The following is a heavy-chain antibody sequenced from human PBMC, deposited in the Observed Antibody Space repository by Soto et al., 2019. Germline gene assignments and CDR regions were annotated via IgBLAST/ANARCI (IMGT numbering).Heavy chain of an antibody. Sequence: EVQLVESGGGVVEPGGSLGLSCAASGFTFSNAWMNWVRQAPGKGLEWVGRIKSKTDGGTTDHAAPVKGRFTISRDDSKNTLYLQENSLKTEDTAVYYCTTGRASISSGTYYTILGGQGTLVTVSS. CDR2: IKSKTDGGTT. J-gene: IGHJ4*02. CDR1: GFTFSNAW. V-gene: IGHV3-15*01. D-gene: IGHD3-10*01. CDR3: TTGRASISSGTYYTIL.